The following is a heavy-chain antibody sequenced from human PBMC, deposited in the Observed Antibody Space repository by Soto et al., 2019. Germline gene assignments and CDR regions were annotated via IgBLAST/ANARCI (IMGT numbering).Heavy chain of an antibody. J-gene: IGHJ4*02. V-gene: IGHV4-59*08. CDR1: GGSISSYY. CDR2: IYYSGST. CDR3: ARRSGSSSDY. Sequence: SETLSLTCTVSGGSISSYYWSWFRQPPGKGLEWIGYIYYSGSTNYNPSLKSRVTISVDTSKNQFSLKLSSVTAADTAVYYCARRSGSSSDYWGQGTLVTVSS. D-gene: IGHD6-13*01.